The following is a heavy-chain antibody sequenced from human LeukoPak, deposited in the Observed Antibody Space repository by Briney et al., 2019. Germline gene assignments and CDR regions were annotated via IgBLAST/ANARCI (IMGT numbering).Heavy chain of an antibody. Sequence: GGSLRLSCVASGFTFSNSAMSWVRQARGKGLEWVSAITDRGAYTYYAHSVKGRFTISRDNSKDTLYLQMDSLRAEDTAVYYCAKGALRSCSVRTCYPLDSWGPGTLVTVSS. CDR2: ITDRGAYT. V-gene: IGHV3-23*01. D-gene: IGHD2-15*01. CDR3: AKGALRSCSVRTCYPLDS. J-gene: IGHJ4*02. CDR1: GFTFSNSA.